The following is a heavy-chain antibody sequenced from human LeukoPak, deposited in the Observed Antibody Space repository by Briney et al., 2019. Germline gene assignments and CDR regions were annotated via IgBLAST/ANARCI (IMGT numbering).Heavy chain of an antibody. CDR3: AINGGGDSGYGNFDY. V-gene: IGHV3-9*01. D-gene: IGHD5-12*01. Sequence: GGSLRLSCAASRFTFDDYAMHWVRQVPAKGLEWVSGINWNSDSIGYADSVKGRFTTSRDNAKNSMYLQMNSLRAEDTAFYYCAINGGGDSGYGNFDYWGQGTLVTVSS. CDR2: INWNSDSI. CDR1: RFTFDDYA. J-gene: IGHJ4*02.